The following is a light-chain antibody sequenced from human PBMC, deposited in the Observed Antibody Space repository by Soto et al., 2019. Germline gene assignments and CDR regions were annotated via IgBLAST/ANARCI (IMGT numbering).Light chain of an antibody. CDR2: GAS. V-gene: IGKV3-20*01. J-gene: IGKJ1*01. CDR3: HQYGSSSWT. CDR1: QSVSSSY. Sequence: EIVLTQSPGTLSLSPGERATLSCRANQSVSSSYLAWYQQKPGQAPRLLIYGASSRATGIPDRFSGSGSETDFTLTISRLEPEDFAVYYCHQYGSSSWTFGQGTKVEIK.